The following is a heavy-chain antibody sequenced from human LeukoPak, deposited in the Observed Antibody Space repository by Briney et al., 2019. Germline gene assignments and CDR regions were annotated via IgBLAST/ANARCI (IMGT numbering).Heavy chain of an antibody. D-gene: IGHD6-19*01. J-gene: IGHJ5*02. V-gene: IGHV4-38-2*02. CDR3: ARHSEQWLVHGGVWFDP. CDR1: GYSISSGYY. CDR2: IYQSGST. Sequence: SETLSLTCSASGYSISSGYYWGWIRQPPGKGLEWIGSIYQSGSTYYNPSIKRRVTISVDTSKNQFSLKLSSVTAADTAVYYCARHSEQWLVHGGVWFDPWGQGTLVTVSS.